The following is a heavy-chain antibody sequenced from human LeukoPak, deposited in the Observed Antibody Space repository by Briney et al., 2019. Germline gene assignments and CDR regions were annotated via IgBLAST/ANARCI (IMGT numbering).Heavy chain of an antibody. Sequence: SSETLSLTCTVSGGSISSSSYYWGWIRQPPGQGLEWIGSIYYSGSTYYNPSLKSRVTISVDTSKNQFSLKLSSVTAADTAVYYCARRPASGWYYFDYWGQGTLVTVSS. CDR3: ARRPASGWYYFDY. CDR1: GGSISSSSYY. J-gene: IGHJ4*02. V-gene: IGHV4-39*01. CDR2: IYYSGST. D-gene: IGHD6-19*01.